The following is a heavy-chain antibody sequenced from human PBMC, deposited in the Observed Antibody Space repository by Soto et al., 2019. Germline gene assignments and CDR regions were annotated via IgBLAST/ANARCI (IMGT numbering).Heavy chain of an antibody. CDR3: ASREWYCDL. D-gene: IGHD1-26*01. Sequence: QVQLVESGGGLVKPGGSLRLSCAASGFTFSDYYMSWIRLAPGKGLEWVSYISTSGTTIYYADSVRGRFTISRDNAKKSLYLQISSLSAEDTAVYYCASREWYCDLWGRGTLVTVSS. J-gene: IGHJ2*01. CDR2: ISTSGTTI. CDR1: GFTFSDYY. V-gene: IGHV3-11*01.